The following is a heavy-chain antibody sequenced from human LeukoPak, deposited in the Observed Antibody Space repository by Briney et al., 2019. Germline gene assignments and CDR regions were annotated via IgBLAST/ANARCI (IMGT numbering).Heavy chain of an antibody. D-gene: IGHD4-17*01. V-gene: IGHV5-51*01. CDR3: ARDYGDLDTYYFDY. CDR2: IYPGDSDT. CDR1: GYSFTSYW. Sequence: GASLQISCKGSGYSFTSYWIGWVRQMPGEGLEWMGIIYPGDSDTRYSPSFQGQVTISADKSISTAYLQWSSLKASDTAMYYCARDYGDLDTYYFDYWGQGTLVTVSS. J-gene: IGHJ4*02.